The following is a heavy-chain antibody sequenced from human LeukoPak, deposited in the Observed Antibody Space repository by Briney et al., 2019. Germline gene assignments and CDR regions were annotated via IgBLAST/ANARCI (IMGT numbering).Heavy chain of an antibody. D-gene: IGHD5-12*01. CDR2: INPNSGGT. CDR1: GYTFTGYY. J-gene: IGHJ5*02. CDR3: ARDRGGYDPNWFDP. Sequence: ASVKVSCKASGYTFTGYYMHWVRQAPGQGLEWMGWINPNSGGTNYAQKFQGRVTMTTDTSTSTAYMELSSLRSEDTAVYYCARDRGGYDPNWFDPWGQGTLVTVSS. V-gene: IGHV1-2*02.